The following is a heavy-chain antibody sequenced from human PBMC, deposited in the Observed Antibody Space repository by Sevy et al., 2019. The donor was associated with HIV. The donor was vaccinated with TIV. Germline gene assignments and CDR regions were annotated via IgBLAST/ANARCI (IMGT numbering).Heavy chain of an antibody. CDR1: GFSFSSYW. V-gene: IGHV3-7*01. D-gene: IGHD6-13*01. CDR3: VRAIGAARSY. Sequence: GGSLRLSCEASGFSFSSYWMSWVRQAPGKGLEWVANIKGDGSMIYYVDSVKGRFTISRDNAKNSVYLQMTSLRAEDAALYYCVRAIGAARSYWGQGTLVTVSS. J-gene: IGHJ4*02. CDR2: IKGDGSMI.